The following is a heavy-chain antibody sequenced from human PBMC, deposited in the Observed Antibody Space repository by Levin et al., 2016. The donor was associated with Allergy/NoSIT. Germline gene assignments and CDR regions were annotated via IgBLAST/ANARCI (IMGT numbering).Heavy chain of an antibody. CDR1: GYNFTSYG. D-gene: IGHD5-12*01. CDR3: ARLGIRMATISHCDY. J-gene: IGHJ4*02. Sequence: ASVKVSCKASGYNFTSYGITWVRQAPGQGLEWMGWISAYTGNTNYEQNLQDRVTMTADTSTNTAYMELRSLRSDDTAVYFCARLGIRMATISHCDYWGQGTLVTVSS. V-gene: IGHV1-18*01. CDR2: ISAYTGNT.